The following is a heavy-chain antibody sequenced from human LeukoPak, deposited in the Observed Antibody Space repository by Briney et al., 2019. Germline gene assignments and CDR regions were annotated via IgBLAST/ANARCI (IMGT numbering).Heavy chain of an antibody. CDR2: IIPILGIA. D-gene: IGHD3-10*01. V-gene: IGHV1-69*04. Sequence: GASVKVSCKASGGTFSSYAISWVRQAPGQGLEWMGRIIPILGIANYAQKFQGRVTITADKSTSTAYVELSSLRSEDTAVYYCARGSVDIYYFDYWGQGALVTVSS. CDR1: GGTFSSYA. J-gene: IGHJ4*02. CDR3: ARGSVDIYYFDY.